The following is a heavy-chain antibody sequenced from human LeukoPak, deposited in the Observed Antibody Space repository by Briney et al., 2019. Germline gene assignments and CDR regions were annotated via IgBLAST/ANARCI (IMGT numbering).Heavy chain of an antibody. D-gene: IGHD2-2*01. V-gene: IGHV1-2*06. CDR3: ARDCSSDTCYLFP. CDR2: INPNSGGT. CDR1: GYTFTGYY. J-gene: IGHJ5*02. Sequence: ASVKVSCKASGYTFTGYYMHWVRQAPGQGLEWMGRINPNSGGTNYAQKFQGRVSMTTDTSTKTAHMELRSLSSDDTAVYFCARDCSSDTCYLFPWGQGTLVTVSS.